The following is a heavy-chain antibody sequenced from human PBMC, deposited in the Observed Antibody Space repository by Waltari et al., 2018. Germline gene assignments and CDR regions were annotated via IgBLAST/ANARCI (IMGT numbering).Heavy chain of an antibody. CDR3: ARDLEGSLGMDV. D-gene: IGHD2-15*01. J-gene: IGHJ6*02. CDR1: GVSISSGGYY. CDR2: IYHSGTT. V-gene: IGHV4-31*03. Sequence: QVQLQESGPGLVKPSQTLSLTCTVSGVSISSGGYYWSWIRQHPGKGLEWIGYIYHSGTTQYSPSLKSRVTISIDRSKNQFALKVRSVTAADTAVYYCARDLEGSLGMDVWGQGTTVTVSS.